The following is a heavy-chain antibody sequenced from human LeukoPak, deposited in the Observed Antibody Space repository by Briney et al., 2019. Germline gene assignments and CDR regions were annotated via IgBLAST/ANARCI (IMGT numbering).Heavy chain of an antibody. CDR1: GFTFSSYG. J-gene: IGHJ6*02. CDR3: TNLGPYDILTGYLLDV. V-gene: IGHV3-30*18. Sequence: PGGSLRLSCAASGFTFSSYGMHWVRQAPGKGLEWVAVISNDGSNIHYGDSVKGRFTISRDNSKNTVWLQMNSLKTEDTAVYYCTNLGPYDILTGYLLDVWGQGTTVTVSS. CDR2: ISNDGSNI. D-gene: IGHD3-9*01.